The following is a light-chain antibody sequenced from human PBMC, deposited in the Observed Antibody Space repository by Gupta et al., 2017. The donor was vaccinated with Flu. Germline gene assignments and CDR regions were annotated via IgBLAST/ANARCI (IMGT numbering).Light chain of an antibody. J-gene: IGLJ3*02. CDR2: EVS. Sequence: TSDVGGHNFCSWYQTHPGKVPKLVIFEVSNRPSGVSYRFSGSKSGNTASLTISGLQAEDEANYYGSSYTDSGPWVFGGGTELTV. CDR3: SSYTDSGPWV. V-gene: IGLV2-14*03. CDR1: TSDVGGHNF.